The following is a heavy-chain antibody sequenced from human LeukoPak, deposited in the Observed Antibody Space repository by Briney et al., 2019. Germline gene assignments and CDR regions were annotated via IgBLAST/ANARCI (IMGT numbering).Heavy chain of an antibody. V-gene: IGHV3-30*02. CDR1: GFTFNNYG. CDR3: ANLVYCSGGSCHEYYFDY. D-gene: IGHD2-15*01. Sequence: PGGSLRLSCAASGFTFNNYGMHWVRQAPGKGLEWLAFIRYDGSNTYYADSVKGRFTVSRDDSKNTLYLQMNSLRGDDTAVYYCANLVYCSGGSCHEYYFDYWGQGTLVTVSS. J-gene: IGHJ4*02. CDR2: IRYDGSNT.